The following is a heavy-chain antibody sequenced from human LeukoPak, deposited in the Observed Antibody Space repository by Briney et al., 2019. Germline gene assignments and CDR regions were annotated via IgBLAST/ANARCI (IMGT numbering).Heavy chain of an antibody. CDR2: IKSKTDGGTT. D-gene: IGHD3-10*01. CDR1: GFTLSSYN. V-gene: IGHV3-15*01. CDR3: ATGVSSGDDC. Sequence: GGSLRLSCAASGFTLSSYNMNWVRQAPGKGLEWVGRIKSKTDGGTTDYAAPVKGRFTISRDDSENTLHLQMSSLKSEDTAIYYCATGVSSGDDCWGQGTLVTVSS. J-gene: IGHJ4*02.